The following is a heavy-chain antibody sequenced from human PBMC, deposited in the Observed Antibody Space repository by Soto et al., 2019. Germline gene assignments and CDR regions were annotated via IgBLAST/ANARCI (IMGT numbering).Heavy chain of an antibody. CDR2: ISGSGGST. V-gene: IGHV3-23*01. D-gene: IGHD4-17*01. Sequence: EVQLLESGGGLVQPGGSLRLSCAASGFTFSSYAMSWVRQAPGKGLEWVSAISGSGGSTYYADSVKGRFTISRDNSKNTLYLQMNSLRAEDTAVYYCATDQEGYGDYHSEHWGQGTLVTVSS. CDR1: GFTFSSYA. CDR3: ATDQEGYGDYHSEH. J-gene: IGHJ1*01.